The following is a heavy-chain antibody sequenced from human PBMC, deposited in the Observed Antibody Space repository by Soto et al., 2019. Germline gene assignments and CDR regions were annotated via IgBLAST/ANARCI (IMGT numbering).Heavy chain of an antibody. CDR1: GFTFSSYS. CDR3: ARSLTVEAILSGPFDH. V-gene: IGHV3-48*02. Sequence: EVQLVESGGGLVQPGGSLRLSCAASGFTFSSYSMNWVRQAPGKGLEWVSYISSSSSTIYYADSVKGRFTISRDNAKNSLYLQMNGLRDGDTAVYYCARSLTVEAILSGPFDHWGQGTLVTVAS. J-gene: IGHJ5*02. D-gene: IGHD1-26*01. CDR2: ISSSSSTI.